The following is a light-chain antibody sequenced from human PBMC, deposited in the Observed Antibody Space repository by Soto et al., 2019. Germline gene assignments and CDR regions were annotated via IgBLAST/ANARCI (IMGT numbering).Light chain of an antibody. J-gene: IGLJ3*02. CDR1: SSNIGSNA. CDR2: RDS. Sequence: QAVVTQPPSASGTPGQRVSISCSGSSSNIGSNAVHWYQQFPGTAPRLLIYRDSQQPSGVPDRFSGSKSGTSASLVISGLQSEDEADYYCAAWNDSPYLWVFGGGTKVTVL. CDR3: AAWNDSPYLWV. V-gene: IGLV1-44*01.